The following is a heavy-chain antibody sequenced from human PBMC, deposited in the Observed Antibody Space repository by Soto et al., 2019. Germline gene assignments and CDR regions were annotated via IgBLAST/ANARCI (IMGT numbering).Heavy chain of an antibody. Sequence: VQLQESGPGLVRPSETLSLTCTVSGGSISSGNFYWRWIRQPPGKGLEWIGYIYFSGSTSYSPSLKSRLTISLNTSNNQFSLKLTSVTAADTAVYYCAHDSLGGNNYFDLWGQGALVTVSS. V-gene: IGHV4-31*03. D-gene: IGHD1-26*01. CDR1: GGSISSGNFY. J-gene: IGHJ4*02. CDR3: AHDSLGGNNYFDL. CDR2: IYFSGST.